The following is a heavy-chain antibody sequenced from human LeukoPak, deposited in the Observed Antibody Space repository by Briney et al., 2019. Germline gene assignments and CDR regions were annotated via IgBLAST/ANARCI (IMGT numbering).Heavy chain of an antibody. V-gene: IGHV3-13*01. Sequence: GGSLRLSCAASGFTFIDYDMHWVRQVIGKGLEWVSAIGVRGDTHYSGSVKGRFTISRENAESSLYLQMNSLRAEDTAVYYCARGGIQVSGIDEFDYWGQGTLVTVSS. D-gene: IGHD6-19*01. CDR3: ARGGIQVSGIDEFDY. CDR2: IGVRGDT. J-gene: IGHJ4*02. CDR1: GFTFIDYD.